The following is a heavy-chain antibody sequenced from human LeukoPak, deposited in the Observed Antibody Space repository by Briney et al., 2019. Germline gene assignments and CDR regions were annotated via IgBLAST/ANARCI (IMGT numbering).Heavy chain of an antibody. CDR2: IIPIFGTA. J-gene: IGHJ5*02. V-gene: IGHV1-69*05. CDR1: GGTFSSYA. Sequence: SVKVSCKASGGTFSSYAISWVRQAPGQGLEWMGGIIPIFGTANYAQKFQGRVTITTDESTSTAYMELSSLRSEDTAVYYCARGGYDEVWFDPWGQGTLVTVSS. D-gene: IGHD5-12*01. CDR3: ARGGYDEVWFDP.